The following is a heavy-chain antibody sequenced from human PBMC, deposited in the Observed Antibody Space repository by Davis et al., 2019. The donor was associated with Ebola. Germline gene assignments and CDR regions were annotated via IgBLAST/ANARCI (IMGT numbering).Heavy chain of an antibody. Sequence: GESLKISCAASGFTFSGSAMHWVRQASGKGLEWVGRIRSKANSYATAYAASVKGRFTISRDDSKNTAYLQMNSLKTEDTAVYYCTRRDPDARGNDYWGQGTLVTVSS. J-gene: IGHJ4*02. CDR2: IRSKANSYAT. V-gene: IGHV3-73*01. CDR3: TRRDPDARGNDY. CDR1: GFTFSGSA.